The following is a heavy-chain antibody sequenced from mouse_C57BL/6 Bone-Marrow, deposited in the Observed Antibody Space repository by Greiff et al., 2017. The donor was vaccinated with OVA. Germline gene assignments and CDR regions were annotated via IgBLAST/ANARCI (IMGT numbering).Heavy chain of an antibody. CDR3: ARGLYYYGSTFAD. CDR1: GYTFTSYG. V-gene: IGHV1-81*01. J-gene: IGHJ3*01. CDR2: IYPRSGNT. Sequence: VQLQQSGAELARPGASVKLSCKASGYTFTSYGISWVKQRTGQGLEWIGAIYPRSGNTYYNEKFKGKATLTADKSSSTAYMELRSLTSEDSAVYFCARGLYYYGSTFADWGQGTLVTVSA. D-gene: IGHD1-1*01.